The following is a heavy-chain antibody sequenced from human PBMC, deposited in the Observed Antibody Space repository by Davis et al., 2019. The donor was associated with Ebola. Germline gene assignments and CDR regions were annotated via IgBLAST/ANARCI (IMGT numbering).Heavy chain of an antibody. CDR1: GYTFTSYG. CDR2: IIPIFGTA. J-gene: IGHJ6*02. CDR3: ATDGESSAHYYYYGMDV. D-gene: IGHD3-10*01. Sequence: SVPVSCQASGYTFTSYGISWVRQAPAQGLEWMGGIIPIFGTANYAQKFQGRVTITADKSTSTAYMELSSLRSEDTAVYYCATDGESSAHYYYYGMDVWGQGTTVTVSS. V-gene: IGHV1-69*06.